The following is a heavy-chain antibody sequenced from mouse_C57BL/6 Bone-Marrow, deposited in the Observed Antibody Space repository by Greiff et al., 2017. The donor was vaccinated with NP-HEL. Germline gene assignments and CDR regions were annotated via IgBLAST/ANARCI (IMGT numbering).Heavy chain of an antibody. CDR3: ARPPYDYDDY. CDR2: FYPGSGSI. J-gene: IGHJ2*01. CDR1: GYTFTSYG. D-gene: IGHD2-14*01. Sequence: QVQLQQPGAELVKPGASVKMSCKASGYTFTSYGIPWVKQRPGQGLEGIGDFYPGSGSINYNEKLKGKATLTVDTSSSTAYMQLSSLTSEDSAVYYCARPPYDYDDYWGQGTTLTVSS. V-gene: IGHV1-55*01.